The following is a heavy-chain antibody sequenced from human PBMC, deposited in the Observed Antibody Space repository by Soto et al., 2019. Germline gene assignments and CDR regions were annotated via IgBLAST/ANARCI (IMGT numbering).Heavy chain of an antibody. CDR2: IYSGGSA. CDR3: ARHGYSDGGGYFAY. J-gene: IGHJ4*02. V-gene: IGHV3-66*04. D-gene: IGHD5-18*01. Sequence: EVQLVESGGGLVQPGGSLRLSCAASGFTVSSNYMSWVRQAPGKGLEWVSVIYSGGSAYYADSVKGRFTISRDNSKNTLYLHMNSARAEDTAVYYCARHGYSDGGGYFAYGGQGTLVTVSS. CDR1: GFTVSSNY.